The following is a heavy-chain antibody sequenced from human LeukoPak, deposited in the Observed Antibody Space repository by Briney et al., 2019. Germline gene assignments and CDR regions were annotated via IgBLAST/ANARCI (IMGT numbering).Heavy chain of an antibody. CDR3: ARDGPNSGWYGVDY. Sequence: GGSLRLSCAASGFIFSSYWMSWVRQAPGGGLEWVANIKEDGSEEYYVDSVKGRFTISRDNAKKSLYLLMNSLGAEDTAVYYCARDGPNSGWYGVDYWGQGTLVTVSS. CDR1: GFIFSSYW. J-gene: IGHJ4*02. CDR2: IKEDGSEE. D-gene: IGHD6-19*01. V-gene: IGHV3-7*01.